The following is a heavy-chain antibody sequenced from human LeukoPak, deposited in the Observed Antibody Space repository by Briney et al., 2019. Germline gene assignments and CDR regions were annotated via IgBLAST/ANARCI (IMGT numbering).Heavy chain of an antibody. D-gene: IGHD4-17*01. Sequence: SVKDSCKASGGPSGSYAISWVRQAPGQGLEWMGGLSPIFGTANYAQKFQGRVTITADESTSTAYMELSSLRSEDTAVYYCARETGSAIGSTDFDYWGQGTLVTVSS. CDR1: GGPSGSYA. CDR2: LSPIFGTA. CDR3: ARETGSAIGSTDFDY. J-gene: IGHJ4*02. V-gene: IGHV1-69*13.